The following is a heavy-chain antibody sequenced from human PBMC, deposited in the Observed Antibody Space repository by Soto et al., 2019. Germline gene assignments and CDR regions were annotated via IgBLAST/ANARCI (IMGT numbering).Heavy chain of an antibody. V-gene: IGHV3-30*18. CDR1: GFTFSSYG. CDR3: AKAPYYDILTGYSPYGMDV. CDR2: ISYDGSNK. J-gene: IGHJ6*02. Sequence: GGSLRLSCAASGFTFSSYGMHWVRQAPGKGLEWVAVISYDGSNKYYADSVKGRFTIPRDNSKNTLYLQMNSLRAEDTAVYYCAKAPYYDILTGYSPYGMDVWGQGTTVTVSS. D-gene: IGHD3-9*01.